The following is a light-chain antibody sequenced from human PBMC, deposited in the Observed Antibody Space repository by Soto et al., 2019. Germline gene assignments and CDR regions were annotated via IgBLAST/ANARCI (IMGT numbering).Light chain of an antibody. Sequence: QSALTQPASVSGSPGQSITISCTGTSSDVGGYNYVSWYQQRPGKAPKLMIYEVSNRPSGVSNRFSGSKSGNTASLTISGLQAEDEADYYCSSYTSSSTPHVVFGGGTKLTVL. CDR2: EVS. J-gene: IGLJ2*01. V-gene: IGLV2-14*01. CDR3: SSYTSSSTPHVV. CDR1: SSDVGGYNY.